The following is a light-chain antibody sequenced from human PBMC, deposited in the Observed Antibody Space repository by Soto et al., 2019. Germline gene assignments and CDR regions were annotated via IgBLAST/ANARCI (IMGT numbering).Light chain of an antibody. CDR2: DAS. CDR1: QSISSW. V-gene: IGKV1-5*01. J-gene: IGKJ1*01. Sequence: DIQMTQSPSTLSASVGDRVTITCRASQSISSWLAWYQQKPGKAPKLLIYDASSLESGGPSRFSGSGSGTEFTSTISSLKPDDFATYYCQQYNTGGTFGQGTKVEIK. CDR3: QQYNTGGT.